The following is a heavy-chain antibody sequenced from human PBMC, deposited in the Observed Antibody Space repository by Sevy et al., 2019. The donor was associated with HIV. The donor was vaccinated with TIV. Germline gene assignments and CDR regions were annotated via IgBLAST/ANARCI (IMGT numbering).Heavy chain of an antibody. V-gene: IGHV1-2*02. J-gene: IGHJ3*02. CDR2: INPNSGGT. CDR3: AREWAYDSSGSLRERAMMMLADI. Sequence: ASVKVSCKASGYTFTGYYMHWVRQAPGQGLEWMGWINPNSGGTNYAQKFQGRVTMTRDTSISTAYMELSRLRSDDTAVYYCAREWAYDSSGSLRERAMMMLADIWGQGTMVTVSS. D-gene: IGHD3-22*01. CDR1: GYTFTGYY.